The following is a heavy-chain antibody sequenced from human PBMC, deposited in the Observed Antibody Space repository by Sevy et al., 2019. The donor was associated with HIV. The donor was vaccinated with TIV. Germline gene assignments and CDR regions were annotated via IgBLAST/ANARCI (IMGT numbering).Heavy chain of an antibody. J-gene: IGHJ5*02. D-gene: IGHD1-26*01. V-gene: IGHV3-74*01. CDR3: ARRPTDQSGSYWFDP. CDR1: GFTFSSYW. CDR2: IKTDGSDT. Sequence: GALRLTCAASGFTFSSYWMHWVRQAPGKGLVWVSRIKTDGSDTSYADSVKGRFTISRDNTKNTLYLQMNSLRAEDTAVYYCARRPTDQSGSYWFDPWGQGTLVTVSS.